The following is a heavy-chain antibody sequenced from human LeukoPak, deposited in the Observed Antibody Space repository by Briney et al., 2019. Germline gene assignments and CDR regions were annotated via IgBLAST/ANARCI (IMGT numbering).Heavy chain of an antibody. V-gene: IGHV1-69*13. CDR1: GGAFSSYA. D-gene: IGHD3-10*01. J-gene: IGHJ4*02. CDR3: AATEGGSGSFYTNYYFDY. CDR2: IIPVFGTT. Sequence: SVKVSCKASGGAFSSYALSWVRQAPGQGLEYVGQIIPVFGTTDYAQKFQGRVTVSADEITSTVYMELSSLRSEDTAIYFCAATEGGSGSFYTNYYFDYWGQGTLVTVSS.